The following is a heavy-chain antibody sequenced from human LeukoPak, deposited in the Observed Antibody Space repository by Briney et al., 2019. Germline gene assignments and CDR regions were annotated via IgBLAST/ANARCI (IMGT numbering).Heavy chain of an antibody. CDR3: GKEGGA. J-gene: IGHJ5*02. Sequence: PGGSLRLSCAASGFRFSEYTMTWVRQAPGKGPEWVSAIGGRGGSTYYADSLGGRLTISRDNSKDMVYLQMNSLKVEDTATYYCGKEGGAWGQGTKVTVSS. V-gene: IGHV3-23*01. CDR1: GFRFSEYT. D-gene: IGHD3-16*01. CDR2: IGGRGGST.